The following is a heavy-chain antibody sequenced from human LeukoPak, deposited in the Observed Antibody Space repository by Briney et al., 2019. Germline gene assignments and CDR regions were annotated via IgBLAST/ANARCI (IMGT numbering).Heavy chain of an antibody. CDR2: ISSSSSYI. D-gene: IGHD3-10*01. CDR1: GFTFSSYS. CDR3: ARAPATGDIPMVRGMNFY. J-gene: IGHJ4*02. V-gene: IGHV3-21*01. Sequence: GGSLRLSCAASGFTFSSYSMNWVRQAPGKGLEWVSSISSSSSYIYYADSVKGRFTISRDNAKNSLYLQMNSLRAEDTAVYYCARAPATGDIPMVRGMNFYWGQGTLVTVSS.